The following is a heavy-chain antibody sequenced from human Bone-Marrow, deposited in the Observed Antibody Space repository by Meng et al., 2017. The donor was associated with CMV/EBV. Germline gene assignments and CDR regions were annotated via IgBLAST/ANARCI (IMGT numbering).Heavy chain of an antibody. D-gene: IGHD3-16*01. J-gene: IGHJ3*02. CDR3: ARDKGGTSPPDAFAI. CDR2: ISAYNGNT. CDR1: GYTFTSYG. Sequence: ASVKVSCKVSGYTFTSYGISWVRQAPGQGLEWMGWISAYNGNTNYAQKLQGRVTMTTDTSTSTAYMELRSLRSDDTAVYYCARDKGGTSPPDAFAIWGQGTMVTVSS. V-gene: IGHV1-18*01.